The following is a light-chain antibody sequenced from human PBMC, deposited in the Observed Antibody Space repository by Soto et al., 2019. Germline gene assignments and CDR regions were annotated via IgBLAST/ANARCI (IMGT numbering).Light chain of an antibody. CDR3: QQDNNWPPWT. V-gene: IGKV3-15*01. Sequence: EIVMTQSPATLSVSPGERATLSCRASQSVSSNLAWYQQKPGQAPRLLIYGATTRATGIPARFSGSGSGTVFILAISSLQSEDFAVYYCQQDNNWPPWTCGQGTKVEIK. CDR2: GAT. CDR1: QSVSSN. J-gene: IGKJ1*01.